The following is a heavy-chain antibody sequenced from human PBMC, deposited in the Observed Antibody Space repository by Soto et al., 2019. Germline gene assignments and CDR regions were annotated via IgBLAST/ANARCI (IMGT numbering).Heavy chain of an antibody. CDR1: GFTFSSAW. V-gene: IGHV3-15*07. Sequence: GSLRLSCAASGFTFSSAWMNWVRQAPGKGLEWVGRIKSKTDGGTTDYAAPVKGRFTISRDDSENTLYLQMNSLKTEDIGVYYCTTGYSPRAPHDGYWGQGTLVTVSS. CDR2: IKSKTDGGTT. CDR3: TTGYSPRAPHDGY. J-gene: IGHJ4*02. D-gene: IGHD2-15*01.